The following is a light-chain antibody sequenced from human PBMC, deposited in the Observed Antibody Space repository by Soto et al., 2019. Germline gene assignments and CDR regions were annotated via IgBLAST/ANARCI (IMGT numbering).Light chain of an antibody. CDR2: AAS. Sequence: DIQMTQSPSSLSASVEDRVIITCRASQSISSYLNWYQQKPGKAPKLLIYAASSLQSGVPSRFSGSGSGTDFTLTISSLQPEDFATYYCQPSYSTPRTFGQGTKVDIK. CDR3: QPSYSTPRT. CDR1: QSISSY. V-gene: IGKV1-39*01. J-gene: IGKJ1*01.